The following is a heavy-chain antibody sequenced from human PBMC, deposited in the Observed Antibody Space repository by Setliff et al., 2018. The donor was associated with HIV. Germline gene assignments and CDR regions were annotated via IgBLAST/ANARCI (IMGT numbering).Heavy chain of an antibody. V-gene: IGHV7-4-1*02. D-gene: IGHD3-9*01. J-gene: IGHJ4*02. CDR3: TRDFLGDPDWSLDY. CDR1: AFTFNIYA. CDR2: IDANTGIP. Sequence: ASVKVSCKASAFTFNIYAINWVRQAPGQGLEWMGYIDANTGIPTYAQALSGRFVFSLDTSVTTAYLQISSLTAEDTAVYYCTRDFLGDPDWSLDYWGQGTLVTVSS.